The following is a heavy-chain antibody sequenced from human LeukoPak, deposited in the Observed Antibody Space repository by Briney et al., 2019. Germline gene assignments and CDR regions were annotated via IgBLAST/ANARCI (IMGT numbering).Heavy chain of an antibody. V-gene: IGHV5-51*01. Sequence: GASLQICGEGSGSFFTSYWIGGGRPLPGKGQEGMGIIYAGDSNTKYSPSFQGQVTISAPKSISTAYLQWSSLNASDTAMYYCARHRRATVNHYYYGMDVWGQGTTVTVSS. CDR1: GSFFTSYW. CDR2: IYAGDSNT. D-gene: IGHD4-17*01. CDR3: ARHRRATVNHYYYGMDV. J-gene: IGHJ6*02.